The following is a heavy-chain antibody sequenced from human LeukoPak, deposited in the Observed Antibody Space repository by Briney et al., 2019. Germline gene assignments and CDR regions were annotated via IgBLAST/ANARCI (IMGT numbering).Heavy chain of an antibody. J-gene: IGHJ4*02. CDR1: GFTFSDYW. Sequence: GGSLRLPCVASGFTFSDYWMSWVRQAPGKGLEWVLAISGNGDRTFYADSVKGRFTISRDNSKSTVYLQMNSLRAEDTALYYCAKLSREGGYCSGSTCYTFDYWGQGALVTVSS. CDR3: AKLSREGGYCSGSTCYTFDY. CDR2: ISGNGDRT. V-gene: IGHV3-23*01. D-gene: IGHD2-15*01.